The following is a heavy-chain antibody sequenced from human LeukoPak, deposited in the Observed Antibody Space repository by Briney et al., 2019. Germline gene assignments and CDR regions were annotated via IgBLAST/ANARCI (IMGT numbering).Heavy chain of an antibody. J-gene: IGHJ4*02. V-gene: IGHV4-30-2*01. Sequence: PSQTLSLTCTVSGGSISSGGYYWSWIRQPPGKGLEWIGYIYHSGSTYYNPSLKSRVTISVDRSKNQFSLKLSSVTAADTAVYYCARMKRGSSGRIFDYWGQGTLVTVSS. CDR2: IYHSGST. CDR1: GGSISSGGYY. D-gene: IGHD3-22*01. CDR3: ARMKRGSSGRIFDY.